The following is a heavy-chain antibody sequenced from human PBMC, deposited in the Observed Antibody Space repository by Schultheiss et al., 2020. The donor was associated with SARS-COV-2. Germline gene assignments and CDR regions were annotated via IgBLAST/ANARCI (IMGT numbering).Heavy chain of an antibody. CDR2: IHSSGST. D-gene: IGHD3-10*01. CDR3: AGLWFGELLENY. CDR1: GGSISSSSYY. Sequence: SETLSLTCTVSGGSISSSSYYWGWIRQPPGKGLEWIGCIHSSGSTSYNPSLKSRVTISVDTSKNQFSLKLSSVTAADTSVYYCAGLWFGELLENYWGQGTLVTVSS. J-gene: IGHJ4*02. V-gene: IGHV4-39*07.